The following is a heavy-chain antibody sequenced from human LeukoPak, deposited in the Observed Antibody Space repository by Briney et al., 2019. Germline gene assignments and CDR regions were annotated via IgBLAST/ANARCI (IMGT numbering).Heavy chain of an antibody. CDR1: GGSISGYY. V-gene: IGHV4-59*01. Sequence: SETLSLTCTVSGGSISGYYWSWIRQPPGKGLEWIGYIYYSGSTNYNPSLKSRVTISVDTSKNQFSLKLNSVTAADTAVYYCASRGRAGSDMLALDYWGQGTLVTVSS. CDR2: IYYSGST. J-gene: IGHJ4*02. CDR3: ASRGRAGSDMLALDY. D-gene: IGHD6-19*01.